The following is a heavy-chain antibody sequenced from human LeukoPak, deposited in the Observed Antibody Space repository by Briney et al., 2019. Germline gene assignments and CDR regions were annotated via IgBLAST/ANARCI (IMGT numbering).Heavy chain of an antibody. V-gene: IGHV4-31*03. CDR3: ARAAAHCSSTSCYENWFDP. D-gene: IGHD2-2*01. CDR1: GGSISSGGYY. CDR2: IYYSGST. Sequence: SESLSLTCTVSGGSISSGGYYWSWIRQHPGKGLGWIGYIYYSGSTYYNPSLKSRVTISVDTSKNQFSLKLSSVTAADTAVYYWARAAAHCSSTSCYENWFDPWGQGTLVTVSS. J-gene: IGHJ5*02.